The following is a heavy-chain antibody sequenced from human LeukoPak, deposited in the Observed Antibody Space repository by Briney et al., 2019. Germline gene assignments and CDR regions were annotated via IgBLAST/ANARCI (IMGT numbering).Heavy chain of an antibody. CDR1: GGSFSGYY. J-gene: IGHJ4*02. CDR3: ARQWIQLWLFDY. CDR2: INHSGST. D-gene: IGHD5-18*01. V-gene: IGHV4-34*01. Sequence: WETLSLTCAVYGGSFSGYYWSWIRLPPGKGLEWLGEINHSGSTNYNPSLKSRVTISVDTSKNQFSLKLSSVTAANRAVYYCARQWIQLWLFDYWGQGTLVTVSS.